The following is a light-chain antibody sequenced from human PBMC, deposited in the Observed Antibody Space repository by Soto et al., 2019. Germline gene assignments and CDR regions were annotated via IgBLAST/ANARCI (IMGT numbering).Light chain of an antibody. J-gene: IGLJ2*01. Sequence: QSALTQPASVSGSPGQSITISCSGTSSDVGSYNYVSWYQQHPDRAPKLMIYDVSNRPSGVSNRFSGSKSGNTASLTISGLQAEDEADYYCCSYTSSSTLLFGGGTKVTVL. CDR1: SSDVGSYNY. CDR2: DVS. CDR3: CSYTSSSTLL. V-gene: IGLV2-14*01.